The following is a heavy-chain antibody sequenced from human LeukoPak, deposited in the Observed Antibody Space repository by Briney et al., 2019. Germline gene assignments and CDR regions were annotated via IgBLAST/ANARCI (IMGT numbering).Heavy chain of an antibody. J-gene: IGHJ4*02. V-gene: IGHV3-7*05. CDR1: GSTFSSYS. CDR3: ARDQRYCRSCTCRWKPFDS. Sequence: GGSRCLSCAPSGSTFSSYSMIWVRQAPGKGLEWVANIKQDGSEKYYVDSVKGRFTISRDNAKNSLYLQMNSLRAEDTAVYYCARDQRYCRSCTCRWKPFDSWGQGTLVTVSS. D-gene: IGHD2-2*01. CDR2: IKQDGSEK.